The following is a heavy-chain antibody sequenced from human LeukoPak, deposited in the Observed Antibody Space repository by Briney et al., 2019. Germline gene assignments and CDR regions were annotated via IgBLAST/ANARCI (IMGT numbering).Heavy chain of an antibody. V-gene: IGHV3-21*01. D-gene: IGHD3-3*01. Sequence: GSLGLSCSVSGFTFSSHSINWGRQGPGEGLVWVSSITSSSSYIYYVDSVKGRFTISRDNAKNSLYLQMNSLRAEDTAVYYCARVSGYYNWFDPWGQGTLVTVSS. CDR1: GFTFSSHS. CDR2: ITSSSSYI. J-gene: IGHJ5*02. CDR3: ARVSGYYNWFDP.